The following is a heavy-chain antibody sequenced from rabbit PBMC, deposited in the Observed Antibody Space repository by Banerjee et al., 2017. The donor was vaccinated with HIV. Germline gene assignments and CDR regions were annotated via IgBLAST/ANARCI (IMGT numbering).Heavy chain of an antibody. V-gene: IGHV1S40*01. J-gene: IGHJ4*01. D-gene: IGHD4-2*01. CDR3: ARNYGGGGWDL. CDR1: VFSFSSSYY. Sequence: QSVEESGGGLDQSEVSLTLTCTACVFSFSSSYYVHWVRQAPGKGLEWIACIYTSSGTTWYATWAKGRFTISKTSSTTVTLQMTSLTAADTATYFCARNYGGGGWDLWGPGTLVTVS. CDR2: IYTSSGTT.